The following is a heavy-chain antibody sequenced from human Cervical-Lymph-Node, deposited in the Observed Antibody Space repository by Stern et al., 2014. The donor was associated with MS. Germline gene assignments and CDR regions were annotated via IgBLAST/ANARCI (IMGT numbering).Heavy chain of an antibody. CDR2: IGSDTNT. Sequence: MQLVQSGGGLVQPGGSLRLSCAASGFSFSNNAMIWFRQAPGKGLEWVSGIGSDTNTHYADSVKGRFTISRDNSKNTLYLQMDSLRAEDTAVYYCAKDIFHWCSDVWGRGTLVTVSS. D-gene: IGHD3-3*01. V-gene: IGHV3-23*04. CDR1: GFSFSNNA. CDR3: AKDIFHWCSDV. J-gene: IGHJ2*01.